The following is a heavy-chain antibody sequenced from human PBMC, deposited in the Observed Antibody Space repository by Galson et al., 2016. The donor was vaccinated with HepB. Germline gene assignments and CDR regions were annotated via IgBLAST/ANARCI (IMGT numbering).Heavy chain of an antibody. Sequence: SLRLSCAGSGLSFSTDAMHWVRQAPGKGLEWVAVVPYDGSNKYYADSVKGRFIISRDTSENTVYLQMNSLRPEDTAVYYCARDLVGWSGYMYYFDLWGQGTLVTVSS. CDR3: ARDLVGWSGYMYYFDL. D-gene: IGHD6-25*01. J-gene: IGHJ4*02. CDR2: VPYDGSNK. V-gene: IGHV3-30*04. CDR1: GLSFSTDA.